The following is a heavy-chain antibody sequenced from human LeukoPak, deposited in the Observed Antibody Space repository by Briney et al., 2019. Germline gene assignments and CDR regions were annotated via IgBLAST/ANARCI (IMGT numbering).Heavy chain of an antibody. V-gene: IGHV4-61*01. Sequence: SETLSLTCTVSGGSVSSGSYYWSWLRQPPGRGLEWVGYIYYSGSTNYNPSLKSRVTISVDTSKNQFSLKLSSVTAADTAVYYCARDSVYYDILTGYQHIYYFDYWGQGTLVTVSS. CDR2: IYYSGST. J-gene: IGHJ4*02. CDR3: ARDSVYYDILTGYQHIYYFDY. D-gene: IGHD3-9*01. CDR1: GGSVSSGSYY.